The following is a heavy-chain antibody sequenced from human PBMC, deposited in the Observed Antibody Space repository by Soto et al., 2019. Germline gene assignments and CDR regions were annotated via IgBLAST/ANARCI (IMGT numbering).Heavy chain of an antibody. CDR2: IYYRGST. Sequence: PSAALFLTSTGADGSISRDNRSVSRQPPGKGLEWIGYIYYRGSTNYAPYLRSRVTITADTSRNTVSMNLSAVTAEDTAVYYGARRYGSCFGYWGQGALVTVS. CDR3: ARRYGSCFGY. V-gene: IGHV4-59*01. CDR1: DGSISRDN. J-gene: IGHJ4*02. D-gene: IGHD5-18*01.